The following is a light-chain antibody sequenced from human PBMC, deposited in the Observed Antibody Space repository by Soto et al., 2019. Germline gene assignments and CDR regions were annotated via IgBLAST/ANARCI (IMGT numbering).Light chain of an antibody. Sequence: EIILTQSPATLSLSPGERATLSCGASQSVSSSYVAWYQHRPGLAPRLLIHDVSSRATGNPDRFSGTKSGTDFTLTIRRLEPEDAAVYYCQQYGSSPITFGQGTRLEIK. J-gene: IGKJ5*01. CDR2: DVS. V-gene: IGKV3D-20*01. CDR1: QSVSSSY. CDR3: QQYGSSPIT.